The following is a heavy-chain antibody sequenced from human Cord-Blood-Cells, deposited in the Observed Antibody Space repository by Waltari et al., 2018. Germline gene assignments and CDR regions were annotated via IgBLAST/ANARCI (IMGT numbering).Heavy chain of an antibody. J-gene: IGHJ4*02. CDR1: GGSISSRSYY. CDR2: IYYRGST. V-gene: IGHV4-39*01. CDR3: ARLIVVVTAILDY. D-gene: IGHD2-21*02. Sequence: QLQLQESGPGLVKPSETLSLTCTVAGGSISSRSYYWGWIRQPPGKGLAWIGSIYYRGSTYYNPSLKSRVTISVDTSKNQFSLKLSSVTAADTAVYYCARLIVVVTAILDYWGQGTLVTVSS.